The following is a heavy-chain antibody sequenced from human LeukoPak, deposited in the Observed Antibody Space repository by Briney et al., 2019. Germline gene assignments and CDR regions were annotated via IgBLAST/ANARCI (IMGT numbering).Heavy chain of an antibody. J-gene: IGHJ4*02. D-gene: IGHD3-22*01. Sequence: GGSLRLSCAASGFTFSSYVMHWVRQAPGKGLEWVAIISYDGSNEYYADSVKGRFTISRDNSKNTLYLQMNSLRAEDTAVYYCAKSPSHYYDSSGYYYFSSYWGQGTLVTVSS. CDR1: GFTFSSYV. CDR3: AKSPSHYYDSSGYYYFSSY. CDR2: ISYDGSNE. V-gene: IGHV3-30*04.